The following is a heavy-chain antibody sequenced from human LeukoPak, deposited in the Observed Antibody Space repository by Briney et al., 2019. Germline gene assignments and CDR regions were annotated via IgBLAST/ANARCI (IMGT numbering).Heavy chain of an antibody. CDR1: GYTFTSYA. D-gene: IGHD6-19*01. CDR2: INAGNGNT. Sequence: ASVKVSCKASGYTFTSYAMHWVRQAPGQRLEWMGWINAGNGNTKYSQKFQGRVTITRDTSASTAYMELSSLRSEDTAVYYCARGTGHSSGWSAFDYWGQGTLVTVSS. V-gene: IGHV1-3*01. CDR3: ARGTGHSSGWSAFDY. J-gene: IGHJ4*02.